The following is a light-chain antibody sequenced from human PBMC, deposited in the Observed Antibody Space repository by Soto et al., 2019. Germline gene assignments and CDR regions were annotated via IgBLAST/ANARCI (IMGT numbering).Light chain of an antibody. J-gene: IGKJ1*01. CDR1: QSVSDN. Sequence: DIMMTQSPAALTVSPGERATLSCRASQSVSDNLAWYQQKPGQAPRLLILGTSTRATGILARFSGSGSGTEFTLTISSLQSEDFAVYYCQEYKTWPPWTFGQGTKVDIK. V-gene: IGKV3-15*01. CDR2: GTS. CDR3: QEYKTWPPWT.